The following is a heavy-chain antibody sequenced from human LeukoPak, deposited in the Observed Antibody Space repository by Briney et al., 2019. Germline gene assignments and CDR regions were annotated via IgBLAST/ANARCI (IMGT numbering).Heavy chain of an antibody. CDR1: GGTFSSYA. Sequence: ASVKVSCKASGGTFSSYAISWVRQAPGQGLEWMGRIIPILGIANYAQKFQGRVTITADKSTSTAYMELSSLRSEDTAVYCCARRGQRGAADYYYGMDVWGQGTTVTVSS. V-gene: IGHV1-69*04. J-gene: IGHJ6*02. CDR3: ARRGQRGAADYYYGMDV. D-gene: IGHD6-13*01. CDR2: IIPILGIA.